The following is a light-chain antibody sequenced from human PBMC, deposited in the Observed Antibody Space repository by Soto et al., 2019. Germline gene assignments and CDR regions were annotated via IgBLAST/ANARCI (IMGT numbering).Light chain of an antibody. V-gene: IGLV2-11*01. J-gene: IGLJ1*01. CDR3: CSYAGRYIYV. CDR1: SSDVGGYNA. Sequence: QSALTQPRSVSGSPGQSVTISCTGTSSDVGGYNAVSWYQQNPGKAPKIMIYDVSKRPSGVPDRFSGSKSGNTASLTISGLQAEDEADYYCCSYAGRYIYVFGTGTKLTVL. CDR2: DVS.